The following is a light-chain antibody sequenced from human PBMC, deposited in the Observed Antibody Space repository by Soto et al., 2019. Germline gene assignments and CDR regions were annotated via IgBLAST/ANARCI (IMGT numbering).Light chain of an antibody. CDR2: DAS. Sequence: EIVLAQSPATLSLSPGDRATLYCGASQSVSGDHSAWYQQKPGLAPRIVIYDASSRATGIPERFSGSGSGTDFSLTIDRLDPEDFAVYYCQQYAGSQITFGQGTRLEI. CDR1: QSVSGDH. V-gene: IGKV3D-20*01. J-gene: IGKJ5*01. CDR3: QQYAGSQIT.